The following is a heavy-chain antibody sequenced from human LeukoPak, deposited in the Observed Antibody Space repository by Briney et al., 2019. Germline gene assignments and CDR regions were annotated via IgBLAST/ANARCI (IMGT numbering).Heavy chain of an antibody. V-gene: IGHV1-18*01. Sequence: ASVKVSCKASGYTFTSYGISWVRQAPGQGLEWMGWISAYNGNTNYAQKLQGRVTMTTDTSTSTAYMELSSLRSEDTAVYYCARGRRSSTRVNWFDPWGQGTLVTVSS. D-gene: IGHD2-2*01. CDR3: ARGRRSSTRVNWFDP. CDR2: ISAYNGNT. J-gene: IGHJ5*02. CDR1: GYTFTSYG.